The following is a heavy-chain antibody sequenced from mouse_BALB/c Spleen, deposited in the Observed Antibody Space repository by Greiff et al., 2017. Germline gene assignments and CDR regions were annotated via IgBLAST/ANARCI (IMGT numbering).Heavy chain of an antibody. D-gene: IGHD2-4*01. CDR1: GFTFSSYA. CDR3: EKDEMITTGAMDY. J-gene: IGHJ4*01. V-gene: IGHV5-9-4*01. Sequence: EVQLVESGGGLVKPGGSLKLSCAASGFTFSSYAMSWVRQSPEKRLEWVAEISSGGSYTYYPDTVTGRFTISRDNANNTLYLEMSSLRSEDSAMYYCEKDEMITTGAMDYWGQGTSVTVSS. CDR2: ISSGGSYT.